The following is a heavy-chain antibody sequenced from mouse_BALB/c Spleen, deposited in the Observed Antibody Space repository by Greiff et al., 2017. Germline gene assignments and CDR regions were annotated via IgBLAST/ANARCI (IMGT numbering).Heavy chain of an antibody. D-gene: IGHD1-1*01. CDR3: ARSGYYGSSSYYFDY. V-gene: IGHV3-2*02. CDR1: GYSITSDYA. CDR2: ISYSGST. J-gene: IGHJ2*01. Sequence: EVKLMESGPGLVKPSQSLSLTCTVTGYSITSDYAWNWIRQFPGNKLEWMGYISYSGSTSYNPSLKSRISITRDTSKNQFFLQLNSVTTEDTATYYCARSGYYGSSSYYFDYGGQGTTLTVSS.